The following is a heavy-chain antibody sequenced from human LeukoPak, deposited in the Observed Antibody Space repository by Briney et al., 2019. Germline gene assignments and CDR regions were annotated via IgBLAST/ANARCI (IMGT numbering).Heavy chain of an antibody. D-gene: IGHD1-26*01. CDR1: GYSFTTYW. V-gene: IGHV5-51*01. Sequence: GESLKISCKGSGYSFTTYWIAWVRQMPGKGLERMGTIYPGDSDTRYSPSFQGQVTISADKSISTAYLQWSSLKASDTAMFYCARGYIGSYYDYWGQGTLVTVSS. CDR2: IYPGDSDT. J-gene: IGHJ4*02. CDR3: ARGYIGSYYDY.